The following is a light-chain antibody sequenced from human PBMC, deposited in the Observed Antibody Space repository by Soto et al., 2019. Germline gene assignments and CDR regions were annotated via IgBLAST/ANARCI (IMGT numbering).Light chain of an antibody. J-gene: IGLJ1*01. CDR2: DVS. Sequence: QSALTQPASVSGSPGQSITISGTGSISDVGGYNYVSWYQQYPGKAPKVMIYDVSNRPSGVSNRFSGSKSGNTASLTISGLQAEDEADYYCSSYRSSDTYVFGTGTKLTVL. CDR1: ISDVGGYNY. V-gene: IGLV2-14*03. CDR3: SSYRSSDTYV.